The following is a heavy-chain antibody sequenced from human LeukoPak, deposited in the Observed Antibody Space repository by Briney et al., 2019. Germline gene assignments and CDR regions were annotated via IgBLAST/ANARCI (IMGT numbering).Heavy chain of an antibody. CDR1: GFTFSSYW. D-gene: IGHD6-19*01. CDR3: ARDPYSSGWPSYYYYGMDV. Sequence: GGSLRLSCAASGFTFSSYWMSWVRQAPGKGLEWVANIKQDGSGKYYVDSVKGRFTISRDNAKNSLYLQMNSLRAEDTAVYYCARDPYSSGWPSYYYYGMDVWGQGTTVTVSS. CDR2: IKQDGSGK. V-gene: IGHV3-7*01. J-gene: IGHJ6*02.